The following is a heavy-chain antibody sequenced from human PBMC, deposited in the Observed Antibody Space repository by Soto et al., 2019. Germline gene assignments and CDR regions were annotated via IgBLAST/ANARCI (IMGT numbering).Heavy chain of an antibody. D-gene: IGHD2-8*01. Sequence: GGSLRLSCAASGFTFSSYSMNWVRQAPGKGLEWVSSISSSSSYIYYADSVKGRFTISRDNAKNSLYLQMNSLRAEDTAVDYCARESIVRMAYASPYGAFDIWGQGTMVTVSS. V-gene: IGHV3-21*01. CDR3: ARESIVRMAYASPYGAFDI. CDR1: GFTFSSYS. J-gene: IGHJ3*02. CDR2: ISSSSSYI.